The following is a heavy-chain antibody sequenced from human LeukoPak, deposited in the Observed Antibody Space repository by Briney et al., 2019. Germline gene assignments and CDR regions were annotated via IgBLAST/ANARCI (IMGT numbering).Heavy chain of an antibody. CDR1: GYSFTSYW. CDR3: ARLLTFGGVIVVYYFDY. Sequence: GESLKISCKDSGYSFTSYWIGWVRQMPGKGLEWMGIIYPGDSDTTYSPSFQGQVTISADKSISTAYLQWSSLKASDTAMYYCARLLTFGGVIVVYYFDYWGQGTLVTVSS. J-gene: IGHJ4*02. D-gene: IGHD3-16*02. V-gene: IGHV5-51*01. CDR2: IYPGDSDT.